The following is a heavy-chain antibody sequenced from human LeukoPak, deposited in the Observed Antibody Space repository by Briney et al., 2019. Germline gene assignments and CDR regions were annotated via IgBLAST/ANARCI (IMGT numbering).Heavy chain of an antibody. CDR2: IYISGST. D-gene: IGHD6-13*01. CDR1: GGSISSSSYY. Sequence: TSETLSLTCTVSGGSISSSSYYWGWIRQPPGKGLEWIGTIYISGSTYYNPSLKSRVTISVDTSKNQFSLKLRSVTAADTAVYYCARDGLGFSSSWPFGYWGQGTLVTVSS. J-gene: IGHJ4*02. V-gene: IGHV4-39*07. CDR3: ARDGLGFSSSWPFGY.